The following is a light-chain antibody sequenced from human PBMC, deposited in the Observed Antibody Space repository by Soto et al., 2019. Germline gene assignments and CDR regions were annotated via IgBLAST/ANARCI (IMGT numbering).Light chain of an antibody. CDR1: HGISSY. V-gene: IGKV1-9*01. CDR2: AAS. CDR3: QQLNSYRIT. J-gene: IGKJ5*01. Sequence: DIQLTQSPSFLSASVGDRVTITCRASHGISSYLAWYQQKPRKAPKLLIYAASTLQSGVPSRFSGSGSGTEFTLTISSRQREDFATYYCQQLNSYRITLGQGTRLEIK.